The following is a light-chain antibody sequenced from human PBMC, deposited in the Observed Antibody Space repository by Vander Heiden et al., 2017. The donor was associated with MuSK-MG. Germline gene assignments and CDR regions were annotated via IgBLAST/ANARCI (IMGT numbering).Light chain of an antibody. CDR2: DVS. V-gene: IGLV2-14*03. CDR1: RSAAGGSIY. J-gene: IGLJ1*01. CDR3: SSYTSSSTPYV. Sequence: HSALTKPASVSGPSGKLISISCTGTRSAAGGSIYVSWYQQHPGKAPKLMIYDVSNRPSVVSNRFSGSKSGKTASLTISGLQAEDEADYYCSSYTSSSTPYVFGTGTKVTVL.